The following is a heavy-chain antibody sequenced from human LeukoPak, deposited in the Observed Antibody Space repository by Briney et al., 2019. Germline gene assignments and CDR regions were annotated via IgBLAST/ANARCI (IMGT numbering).Heavy chain of an antibody. CDR2: IYKSGTT. J-gene: IGHJ4*02. CDR3: AREYDGRGYFDY. D-gene: IGHD1-26*01. Sequence: SGTLSLTCAVSGDSTTSTHWWSWVRQPPGKGLEWIGQIYKSGTTNYTPSLKSRVTMSVDKSKNQFPLKVTSVTAADTAVYYCAREYDGRGYFDYWGQGTLVTVSS. V-gene: IGHV4-4*02. CDR1: GDSTTSTHW.